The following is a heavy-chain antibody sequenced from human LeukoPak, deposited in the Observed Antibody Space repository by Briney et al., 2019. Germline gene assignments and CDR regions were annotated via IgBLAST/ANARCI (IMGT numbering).Heavy chain of an antibody. Sequence: SETLSLTCTVSGGSISGYYLNWIRQPPGKGLEWIGYISTSGNTNYNPSLKSRVTISVDTPRNQFSLRLSSVTSADTAVYYCAKSPAGSSWPSIDYWGQGTLVTVSS. CDR3: AKSPAGSSWPSIDY. CDR2: ISTSGNT. D-gene: IGHD6-13*01. CDR1: GGSISGYY. V-gene: IGHV4-4*09. J-gene: IGHJ4*02.